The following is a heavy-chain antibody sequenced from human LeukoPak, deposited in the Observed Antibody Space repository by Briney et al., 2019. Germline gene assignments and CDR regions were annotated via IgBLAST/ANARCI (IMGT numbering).Heavy chain of an antibody. CDR3: ARTPLAGGTGWFDP. J-gene: IGHJ5*02. V-gene: IGHV1-46*01. Sequence: GASVKVSCKASGYTFTSHYMHWVRQAPGQGIEWMGMINPGGGITTYAQKFQGRVTLTRDTSTSTVYMELSSLRSEDTAVYYCARTPLAGGTGWFDPWGQGTLVTVSS. CDR2: INPGGGIT. CDR1: GYTFTSHY. D-gene: IGHD1-26*01.